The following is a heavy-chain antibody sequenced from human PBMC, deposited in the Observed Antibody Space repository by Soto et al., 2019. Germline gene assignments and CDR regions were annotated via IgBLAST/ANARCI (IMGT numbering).Heavy chain of an antibody. CDR1: GGSISSGDYY. V-gene: IGHV4-30-4*01. Sequence: PSETLSLTCTVSGGSISSGDYYWSWIRQPPGKGLEWIGYIYYSGSTYYNPSLKSRVTISVDTSKDQFSLKLSSVTAADTAVYYCARDLKPGFSILRYSYGPDAFDIWGQGTMVTVSS. CDR2: IYYSGST. J-gene: IGHJ3*02. CDR3: ARDLKPGFSILRYSYGPDAFDI. D-gene: IGHD5-18*01.